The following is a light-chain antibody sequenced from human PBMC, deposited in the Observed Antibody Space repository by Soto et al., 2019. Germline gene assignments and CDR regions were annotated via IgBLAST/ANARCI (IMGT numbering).Light chain of an antibody. CDR2: GAS. CDR3: QQYYNWPRT. CDR1: QSLGSN. V-gene: IGKV3-15*01. Sequence: VMTQSPATLSVSPGEGATLSCRASQSLGSNLAWYQQRPGQTPRLLIYGASSRATGIPARFHGSGSGTEFTLTIGSLESEDCAVYYCQQYYNWPRTFGQGTKLEIK. J-gene: IGKJ2*01.